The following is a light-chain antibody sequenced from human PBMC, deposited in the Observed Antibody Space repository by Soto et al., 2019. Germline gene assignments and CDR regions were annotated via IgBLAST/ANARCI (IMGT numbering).Light chain of an antibody. Sequence: EIVLTQSPATLSLSPGERATLSCRASQSVSSYLAWYQQKPGQAPSLLIYDASNKATGIPARFSGSGSGTDFTLTIRSLEPEDFAVYYCQQRSKWPLTLGGGTKVEIK. CDR3: QQRSKWPLT. J-gene: IGKJ4*01. CDR2: DAS. CDR1: QSVSSY. V-gene: IGKV3-11*01.